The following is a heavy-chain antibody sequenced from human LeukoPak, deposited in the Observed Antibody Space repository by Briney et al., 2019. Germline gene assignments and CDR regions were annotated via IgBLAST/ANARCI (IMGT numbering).Heavy chain of an antibody. Sequence: GGSLRLSCAASGFTFSSYGMHWVRQAPGKGLEWVAVISYDGSNKGYADSVKGRFTLSRDNSKNTLYLHMNSLRAEDTAVYFCARAQLLADDAFNIWGQGTMVTVSS. CDR1: GFTFSSYG. CDR3: ARAQLLADDAFNI. J-gene: IGHJ3*02. CDR2: ISYDGSNK. D-gene: IGHD2-8*02. V-gene: IGHV3-30*03.